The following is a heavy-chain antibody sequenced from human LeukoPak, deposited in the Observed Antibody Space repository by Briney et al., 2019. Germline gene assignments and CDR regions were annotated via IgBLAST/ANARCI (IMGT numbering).Heavy chain of an antibody. CDR1: GFTVSSNY. J-gene: IGHJ4*02. CDR3: ASSLPGGLFDY. V-gene: IGHV3-66*01. D-gene: IGHD3-10*01. Sequence: GGSLRLSCAASGFTVSSNYMSWVRQAPGKGLEWVSVIYSGGSTYYADSVKGRFTISRDNSKNTLYLQVNSLRAEDTAVYYCASSLPGGLFDYWGQGTLVTVSS. CDR2: IYSGGST.